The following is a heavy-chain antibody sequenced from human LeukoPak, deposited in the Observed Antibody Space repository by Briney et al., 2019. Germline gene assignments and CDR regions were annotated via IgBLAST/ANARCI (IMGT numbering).Heavy chain of an antibody. Sequence: GGSLRLSCAASGFTFSSYGMHWVRQAPGKGLEWVAVIWYGGSNKYYADSVKGRFTISRDNTKNTLYLQMNSLRAEDTAVYYCARVAYYDDSAGYNPGRFDGFDIWGQGTMVTVSS. CDR3: ARVAYYDDSAGYNPGRFDGFDI. V-gene: IGHV3-33*08. J-gene: IGHJ3*02. D-gene: IGHD3-22*01. CDR2: IWYGGSNK. CDR1: GFTFSSYG.